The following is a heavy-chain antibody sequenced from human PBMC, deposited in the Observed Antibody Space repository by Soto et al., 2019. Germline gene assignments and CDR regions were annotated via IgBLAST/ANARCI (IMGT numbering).Heavy chain of an antibody. Sequence: GGSLRLSCAASGFTFSSYAMSWVRQAPGKGLEWVSAISGSGGSTYYADSVKGRFTISRDNSKNTLYLQMNSLRAEDTAVYYCANGPWGTGYYTFYGFDYWGQGTLVTVSS. D-gene: IGHD3-9*01. V-gene: IGHV3-23*01. J-gene: IGHJ4*02. CDR1: GFTFSSYA. CDR2: ISGSGGST. CDR3: ANGPWGTGYYTFYGFDY.